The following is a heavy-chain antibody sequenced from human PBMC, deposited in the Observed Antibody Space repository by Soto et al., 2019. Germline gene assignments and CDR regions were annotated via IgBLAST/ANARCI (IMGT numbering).Heavy chain of an antibody. CDR2: IYHSGST. V-gene: IGHV4-38-2*01. CDR1: GYSISSGYY. Sequence: PSETLSLTCAVSGYSISSGYYWGWIRQPPGKGLEWIGSIYHSGSTYYNPSLKSRVTISVDTSKNQFSLKLSSVTAADTSVYYCARVGLCSSTRSYTVYFDYWRQGTLVTVS. D-gene: IGHD2-2*02. J-gene: IGHJ4*02. CDR3: ARVGLCSSTRSYTVYFDY.